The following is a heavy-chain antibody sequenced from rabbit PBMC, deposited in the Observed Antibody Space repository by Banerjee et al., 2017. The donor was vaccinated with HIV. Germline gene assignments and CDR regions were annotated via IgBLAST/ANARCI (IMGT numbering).Heavy chain of an antibody. Sequence: QSLEESGGDLVKPGASLTLTCTASGFSFSSSYWMCWVRQAPGKGLEWIACIHGGSSGYTYYASWVNGRFTISTTSSTTVTLQMTSLTAADTAAYFCARAYASASGYPYYFTLWAQAPWSPS. CDR3: ARAYASASGYPYYFTL. D-gene: IGHD1-1*01. CDR2: IHGGSSGYT. J-gene: IGHJ4*01. V-gene: IGHV1S40*01. CDR1: GFSFSSSYW.